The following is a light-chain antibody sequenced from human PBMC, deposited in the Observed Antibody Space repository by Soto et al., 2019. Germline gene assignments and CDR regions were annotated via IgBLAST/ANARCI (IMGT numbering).Light chain of an antibody. CDR2: RND. CDR1: GSNIGSNY. Sequence: QSVLTQPPSASGTPGRRVTISCSGSGSNIGSNYVYWYQQLPGTAPQLLIYRNDQRPSGVPDRFSGSKSGTSASLAISGLRSDDEADYFCAVWDDSLSGRVFGGGTKLTVL. CDR3: AVWDDSLSGRV. J-gene: IGLJ3*02. V-gene: IGLV1-47*01.